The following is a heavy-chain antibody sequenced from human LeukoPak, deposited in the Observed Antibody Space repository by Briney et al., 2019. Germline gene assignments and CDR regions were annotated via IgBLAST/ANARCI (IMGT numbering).Heavy chain of an antibody. Sequence: PGGSLRLSCAASGFTFSDYYMNWIRQAPGKGLEWVSYISSSGSTIYYADSVKGRFTIPRDNAKNSLYLQMNSLRAEDTAVYYCARDAPVRRLFDYWGQGTLVTVSS. CDR2: ISSSGSTI. V-gene: IGHV3-11*01. CDR3: ARDAPVRRLFDY. CDR1: GFTFSDYY. D-gene: IGHD3-10*01. J-gene: IGHJ4*02.